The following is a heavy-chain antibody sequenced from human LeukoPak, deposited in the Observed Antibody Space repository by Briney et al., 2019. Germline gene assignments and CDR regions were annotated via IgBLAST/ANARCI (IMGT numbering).Heavy chain of an antibody. CDR1: SDSISSYY. D-gene: IGHD6-13*01. CDR2: IYYSGST. Sequence: PSETLSLTCTVSSDSISSYYWSWVRQPPGKGLEWIGYIYYSGSTDYNPSLKSRVTISVDTSKNQFSLKLSSVTAADTAVYYCARQAIAAAGKRDYWGQGTLVTVSS. V-gene: IGHV4-59*08. J-gene: IGHJ4*02. CDR3: ARQAIAAAGKRDY.